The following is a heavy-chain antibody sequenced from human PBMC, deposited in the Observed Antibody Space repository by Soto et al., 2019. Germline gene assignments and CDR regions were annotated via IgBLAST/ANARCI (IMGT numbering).Heavy chain of an antibody. CDR3: ARGSPLPVRD. V-gene: IGHV3-7*03. CDR1: GFSFSEYS. CDR2: IKQDGSEK. J-gene: IGHJ1*01. D-gene: IGHD2-15*01. Sequence: GWSLRLSCAASGFSFSEYSMTWVRQAPGKGLEWVANIKQDGSEKYYVDSVKGRFTISRDNAKNSLYLQMNSLRAEDTAAYYCARGSPLPVRDWGQGTLVT.